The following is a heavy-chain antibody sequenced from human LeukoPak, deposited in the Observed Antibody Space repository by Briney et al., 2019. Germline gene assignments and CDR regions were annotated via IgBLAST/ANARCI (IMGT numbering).Heavy chain of an antibody. CDR3: TREWVGHCNGNTCYSGFDF. J-gene: IGHJ4*02. CDR2: ISTDGSST. D-gene: IGHD2-15*01. CDR1: GFTFSSYW. V-gene: IGHV3-74*01. Sequence: PGGSLRLSCATSGFTFSSYWMHWVRQAPGKGLVWVSRISTDGSSTNYAGSVKGRFTISRDNAKNTLYLQMNSLRAEDTAVYYCTREWVGHCNGNTCYSGFDFWGQGTLVTVSS.